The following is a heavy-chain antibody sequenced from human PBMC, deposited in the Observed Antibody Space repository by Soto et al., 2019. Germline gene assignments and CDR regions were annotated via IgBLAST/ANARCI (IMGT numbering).Heavy chain of an antibody. CDR3: ARGTVYCSGGSCYYYGMDV. Sequence: QVQLQESGPGLVKPSQTLSLTCTVSGGSISSGDYYWSWIRQPPGKGLEWIGYIYYSGSTYYNPSLKSRVTISVDTSKNQFSLKLSSVTAADTAVYYCARGTVYCSGGSCYYYGMDVWGQGTTVTVSS. V-gene: IGHV4-30-4*01. CDR2: IYYSGST. CDR1: GGSISSGDYY. J-gene: IGHJ6*02. D-gene: IGHD2-15*01.